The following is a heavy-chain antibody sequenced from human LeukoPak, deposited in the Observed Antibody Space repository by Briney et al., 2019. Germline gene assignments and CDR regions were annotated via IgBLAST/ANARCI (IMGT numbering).Heavy chain of an antibody. J-gene: IGHJ4*02. CDR3: ARGQQWSN. CDR2: IYYSGST. V-gene: IGHV4-39*07. CDR1: GGSISSSSYY. D-gene: IGHD6-19*01. Sequence: PSETLSLTCTVSGGSISSSSYYWGWIRQPPGKGLEWIGSIYYSGSTNYNPSLKSRVTISVDTSKNQFSLKLSSVTAADTAVYYCARGQQWSNWGQGTLVTVSS.